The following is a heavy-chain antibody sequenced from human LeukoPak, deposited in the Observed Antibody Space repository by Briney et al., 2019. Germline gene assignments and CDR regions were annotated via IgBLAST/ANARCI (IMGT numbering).Heavy chain of an antibody. CDR2: IYYSGSI. CDR1: GASVSSGSYY. Sequence: PSETLSLTCTVSGASVSSGSYYWSWIRQPPGKELEWIGFIYYSGSITYNPSLTSRVTISVDTSKSQFSLRLSSVTAADTAVYYCARRGYYYDSSGYYYYFDYWGQGIQVTASS. J-gene: IGHJ4*02. D-gene: IGHD3-22*01. CDR3: ARRGYYYDSSGYYYYFDY. V-gene: IGHV4-61*01.